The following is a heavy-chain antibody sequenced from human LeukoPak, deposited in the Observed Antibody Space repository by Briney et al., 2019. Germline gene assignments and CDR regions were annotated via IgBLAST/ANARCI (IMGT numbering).Heavy chain of an antibody. CDR1: GYTFTDYY. J-gene: IGHJ4*02. CDR3: ARGTETYCSGGSGLIHDY. D-gene: IGHD2-15*01. V-gene: IGHV1-2*02. Sequence: ASVTVSRKASGYTFTDYYIHWVGQAPGRGREGVGWIHPYSGGSNYAHRLQGRVTMTWDTSISTAYMELSKLTSDDTAMYYCARGTETYCSGGSGLIHDYWGQGTLVTVSS. CDR2: IHPYSGGS.